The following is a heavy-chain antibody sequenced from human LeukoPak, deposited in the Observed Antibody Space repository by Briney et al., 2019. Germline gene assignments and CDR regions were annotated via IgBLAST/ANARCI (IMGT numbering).Heavy chain of an antibody. CDR3: ARDYGWSFAN. D-gene: IGHD3-10*01. CDR2: IKYDGSEQ. V-gene: IGHV3-7*03. J-gene: IGHJ4*02. Sequence: GSLRLXCTSSGFIFSSHWMNWVRQAPGKGPEWVANIKYDGSEQYYVDSVKGRFSISRDNTKNLLYLQMNSLRVEDTAVYYCARDYGWSFANWGQGTLVTVSS. CDR1: GFIFSSHW.